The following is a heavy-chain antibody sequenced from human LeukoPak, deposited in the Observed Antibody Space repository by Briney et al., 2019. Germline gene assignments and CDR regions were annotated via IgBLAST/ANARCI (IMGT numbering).Heavy chain of an antibody. CDR1: GFTFSNYW. V-gene: IGHV3-7*01. Sequence: PGGSLRLSCAASGFTFSNYWMNWVRRATGKGLEWVAIIKKDGSEKIYVDSVRGRFTISRDNAKNTLYLQMNSLRAEDTAVYYCAAGAGWLIDYWGQGTLVTVSS. CDR3: AAGAGWLIDY. J-gene: IGHJ4*02. D-gene: IGHD6-19*01. CDR2: IKKDGSEK.